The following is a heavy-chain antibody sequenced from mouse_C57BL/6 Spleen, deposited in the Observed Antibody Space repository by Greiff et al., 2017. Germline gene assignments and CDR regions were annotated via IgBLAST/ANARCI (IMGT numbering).Heavy chain of an antibody. Sequence: QVQLKQSGAELVRPGTSVKVSCKASGYAFTNYLIEWVKQRPGQGLEWIGVINPGSGGTNYNEKFKGKATLTADKSSSTAYMQLSSLTSEDSAVYFCARGAQAAPLAYWGRGTLVTVSA. V-gene: IGHV1-54*01. CDR2: INPGSGGT. D-gene: IGHD3-2*02. CDR3: ARGAQAAPLAY. CDR1: GYAFTNYL. J-gene: IGHJ3*01.